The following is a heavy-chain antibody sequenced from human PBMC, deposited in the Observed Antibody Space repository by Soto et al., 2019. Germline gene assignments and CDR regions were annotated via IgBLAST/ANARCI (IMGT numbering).Heavy chain of an antibody. Sequence: GGSLRLSCEVSGFIFSDYYMSWVRQAPGKGLEWVSYISSSGSNIYYADSVKGRFTISRDNTRNTLYLQMSSLRAEDTAVYYCARDRPNFEFWSAYPTLDSRGQGTLVPVSS. D-gene: IGHD3-3*01. CDR2: ISSSGSNI. CDR1: GFIFSDYY. CDR3: ARDRPNFEFWSAYPTLDS. J-gene: IGHJ4*02. V-gene: IGHV3-11*01.